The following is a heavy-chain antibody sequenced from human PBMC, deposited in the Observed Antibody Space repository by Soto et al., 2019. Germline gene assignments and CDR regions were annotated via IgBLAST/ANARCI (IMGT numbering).Heavy chain of an antibody. Sequence: QVPLVQSGAEVKKPGASVKVSCKASGYTFSSYIMHWVRQAPGQRLEWMGWINAGNGDTKYSQNFQGRSTITRDTSATTVYMELSSLRSEDTAVYYCARYFDRGDYYFDYRGQGTLVTVSS. CDR2: INAGNGDT. CDR1: GYTFSSYI. J-gene: IGHJ4*02. D-gene: IGHD3-22*01. CDR3: ARYFDRGDYYFDY. V-gene: IGHV1-3*01.